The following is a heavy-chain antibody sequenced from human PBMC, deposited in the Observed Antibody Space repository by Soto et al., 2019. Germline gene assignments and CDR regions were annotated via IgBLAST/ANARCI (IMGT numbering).Heavy chain of an antibody. D-gene: IGHD6-13*01. CDR2: INTANGNT. CDR3: ARWGIETAGPDY. CDR1: GYIFTSNA. V-gene: IGHV1-3*04. Sequence: QVQLVESGAEEKKPGASVKVSCKASGYIFTSNAMHWVRQAPGQRLEWMGWINTANGNTKYSQKFQGRVTITTDTSASTAYMELSSLISEDTAVYYCARWGIETAGPDYWGPGTLVTVSS. J-gene: IGHJ4*02.